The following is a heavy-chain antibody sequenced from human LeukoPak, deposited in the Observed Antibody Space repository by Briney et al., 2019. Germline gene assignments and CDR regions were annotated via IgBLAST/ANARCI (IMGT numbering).Heavy chain of an antibody. CDR1: GYTFTSYY. D-gene: IGHD5-18*01. J-gene: IGHJ4*02. Sequence: ASVKVSCKASGYTFTSYYMHWVRQAPGQGLEWMGLIKPTGGGTIYAEKFQGRVTMTRDTSASTAYMELSSLRSEDTAVYYCARGPFQYSYGTGGDYWGQGTLVTVSS. V-gene: IGHV1-46*01. CDR3: ARGPFQYSYGTGGDY. CDR2: IKPTGGGT.